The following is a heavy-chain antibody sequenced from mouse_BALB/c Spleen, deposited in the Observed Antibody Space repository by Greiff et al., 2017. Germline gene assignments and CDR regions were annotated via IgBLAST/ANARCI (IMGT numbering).Heavy chain of an antibody. J-gene: IGHJ3*01. CDR1: GYTFTSYT. CDR2: INPSSGYT. V-gene: IGHV1-4*01. CDR3: APYYYGSSGFAY. Sequence: QVQLKESGAELARPGASVKMSCKASGYTFTSYTMHWVKQRPGQGLEWIGYINPSSGYTNYNQKFKDKATLTADKSSSTAYMQLSSLTSEDSAVYYCAPYYYGSSGFAYWGQGTLVTVSA. D-gene: IGHD1-1*01.